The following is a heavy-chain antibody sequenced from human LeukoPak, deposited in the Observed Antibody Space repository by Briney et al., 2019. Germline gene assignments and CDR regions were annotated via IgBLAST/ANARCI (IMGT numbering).Heavy chain of an antibody. CDR3: ASLEYYYDSSGPQHGEGES. V-gene: IGHV4-39*01. CDR2: IYYSGST. D-gene: IGHD3-22*01. Sequence: SETLSLTCTVSGGSISSSSYYWCWIRQPPGKRLGRIGSIYYSGSTYYNPSLKSRVTISVDTSKNQFSLKLSSVTAADTAVYYCASLEYYYDSSGPQHGEGESWGQGTLVTVSS. J-gene: IGHJ4*02. CDR1: GGSISSSSYY.